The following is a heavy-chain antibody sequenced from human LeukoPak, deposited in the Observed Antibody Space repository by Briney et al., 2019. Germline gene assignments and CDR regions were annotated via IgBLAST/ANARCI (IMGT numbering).Heavy chain of an antibody. CDR2: FDPGDGET. CDR1: GYTLTELS. Sequence: ASVKVSCKVSGYTLTELSMHWVRQAPGKGLEWMGGFDPGDGETIYAQKFQGRVTMTEDTSTDTAYMELSSLRSEDTAVYYCATAPTISSSGYYNPRPFDYWGQGTLVTVSS. J-gene: IGHJ4*02. CDR3: ATAPTISSSGYYNPRPFDY. V-gene: IGHV1-24*01. D-gene: IGHD3-22*01.